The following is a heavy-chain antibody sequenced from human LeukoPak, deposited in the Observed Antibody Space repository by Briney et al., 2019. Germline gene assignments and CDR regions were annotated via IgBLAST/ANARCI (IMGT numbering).Heavy chain of an antibody. CDR2: ISYDGSNK. V-gene: IGHV3-30*18. D-gene: IGHD5-18*01. J-gene: IGHJ3*02. CDR1: GFTFSSYG. Sequence: GGSLRLSCAASGFTFSSYGMHWVRQAPGKGLEWVAVISYDGSNKYYADSVKGRFTVSRDNSKNTLYLQMNSLRAEDTAVYYCAKDPEDTAMGAFDIWGQGTMVTVSS. CDR3: AKDPEDTAMGAFDI.